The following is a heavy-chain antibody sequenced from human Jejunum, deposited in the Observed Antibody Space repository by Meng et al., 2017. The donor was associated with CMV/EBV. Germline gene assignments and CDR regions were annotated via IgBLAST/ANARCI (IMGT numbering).Heavy chain of an antibody. Sequence: SGYTCTNYIHWVRQAPGQGPEWMGWIDPKRGGTSYEQKFQGRVTMTRDTSITTAYMELSSLRSDDTAVYYCARDPGIPGTYWYFDFWGRGSLVTVSS. CDR3: ARDPGIPGTYWYFDF. J-gene: IGHJ2*01. D-gene: IGHD1-7*01. CDR2: IDPKRGGT. V-gene: IGHV1-2*02. CDR1: GYTCTNY.